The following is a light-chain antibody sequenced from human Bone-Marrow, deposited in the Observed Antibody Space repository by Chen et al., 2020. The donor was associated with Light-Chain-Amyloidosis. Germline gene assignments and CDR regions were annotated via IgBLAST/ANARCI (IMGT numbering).Light chain of an antibody. Sequence: QSALSQPASVSGSPGQSITISCTGTNSDVGDHNYVSWYQQYPGKAPRLIIYDVSYRPSGVSHRFSGSKSGNMASLTISGLQADDEADYYCNSYTSSSTRVFGGGTKLTVL. V-gene: IGLV2-14*03. CDR2: DVS. CDR1: NSDVGDHNY. J-gene: IGLJ3*02. CDR3: NSYTSSSTRV.